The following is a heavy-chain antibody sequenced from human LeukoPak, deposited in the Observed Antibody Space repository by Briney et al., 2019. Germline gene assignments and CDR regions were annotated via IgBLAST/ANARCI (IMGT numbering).Heavy chain of an antibody. D-gene: IGHD2-15*01. Sequence: GGSLRLSCAASGFTFSSYWMSWVRQAPGKGLEWVANIKQDGSEKYYVDSVKGRFTISRDNAKNSLYLQMNSLRAEDTAVYYCAREMFCSGGSCYLGYYYGMDVWGQGTTVTVSS. CDR1: GFTFSSYW. V-gene: IGHV3-7*01. CDR2: IKQDGSEK. J-gene: IGHJ6*02. CDR3: AREMFCSGGSCYLGYYYGMDV.